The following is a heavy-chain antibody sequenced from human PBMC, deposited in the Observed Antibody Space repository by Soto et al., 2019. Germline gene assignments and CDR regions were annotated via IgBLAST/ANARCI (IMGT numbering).Heavy chain of an antibody. Sequence: GESLKISCKGSRYSFTSYWIGWVRQMPGKGLEWMGIIYPGDSDTRYSPSFQGQVTISADKSISTAYLQWSSLKASDTAMYYCARYYCSSTSCYSLRGRTYYYGMDVWGQGTTVTVSS. J-gene: IGHJ6*02. V-gene: IGHV5-51*01. CDR1: RYSFTSYW. D-gene: IGHD2-2*01. CDR2: IYPGDSDT. CDR3: ARYYCSSTSCYSLRGRTYYYGMDV.